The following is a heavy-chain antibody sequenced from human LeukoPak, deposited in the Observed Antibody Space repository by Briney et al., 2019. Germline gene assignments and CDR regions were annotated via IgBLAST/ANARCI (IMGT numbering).Heavy chain of an antibody. V-gene: IGHV3-23*01. CDR2: ISGSGGST. CDR1: GFTFSSYA. J-gene: IGHJ6*02. CDR3: AKGSRSYYYYGMDV. D-gene: IGHD2/OR15-2a*01. Sequence: GGSLRLSCAASGFTFSSYAMSWVRQAPGKGLEWVSAISGSGGSTYYADSVKGRFTISRDNSKNTLYLQMNSLRAEDTAVYYCAKGSRSYYYYGMDVWGQGTTVTVSS.